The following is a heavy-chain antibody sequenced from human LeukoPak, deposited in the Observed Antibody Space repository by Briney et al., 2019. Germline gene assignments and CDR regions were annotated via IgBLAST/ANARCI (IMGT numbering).Heavy chain of an antibody. D-gene: IGHD3-16*01. Sequence: GGSLRLSCAASGFTFSNAWMSWVRQAPGKGLEWVGRIKSKTFGGTTDYAAPVKGRFTISRDDSKNTLYLHMNTLKTEDTAIYYCTTLGAFDYWGEGTLVTVSS. CDR2: IKSKTFGGTT. CDR3: TTLGAFDY. V-gene: IGHV3-15*01. CDR1: GFTFSNAW. J-gene: IGHJ4*02.